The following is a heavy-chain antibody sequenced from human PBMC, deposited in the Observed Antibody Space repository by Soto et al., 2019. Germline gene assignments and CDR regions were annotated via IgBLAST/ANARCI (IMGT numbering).Heavy chain of an antibody. J-gene: IGHJ3*02. CDR3: ARVQWELPFDAFDI. Sequence: ASVKVSCKASGYTFTSYCISWVRQAPGQGLEWMGWISAYNGNTNYAQKLQGRVTMTTDTSTSTAYMELRSLRSDDTAVYYCARVQWELPFDAFDIWGQGTMVTVSS. V-gene: IGHV1-18*01. D-gene: IGHD1-26*01. CDR1: GYTFTSYC. CDR2: ISAYNGNT.